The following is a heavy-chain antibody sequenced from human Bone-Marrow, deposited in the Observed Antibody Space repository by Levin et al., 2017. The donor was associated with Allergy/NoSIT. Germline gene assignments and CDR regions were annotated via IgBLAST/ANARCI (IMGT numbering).Heavy chain of an antibody. CDR3: ARALSGTGGDTNWYFDR. J-gene: IGHJ2*01. V-gene: IGHV4-59*01. Sequence: SETLSLTCTVSGGSISSYYWSWIRQPPGKGLEWIGYIYYSGSTNYNPSLKSRVTISVDTSKNQFSLNLSSVTAADTAVYYCARALSGTGGDTNWYFDRWGRGTLVIVSS. CDR2: IYYSGST. D-gene: IGHD2-21*02. CDR1: GGSISSYY.